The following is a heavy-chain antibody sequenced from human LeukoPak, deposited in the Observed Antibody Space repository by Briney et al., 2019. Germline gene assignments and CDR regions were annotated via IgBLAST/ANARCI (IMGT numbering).Heavy chain of an antibody. CDR2: IYYSGST. Sequence: SETLSLTCTVSGGSVSSGSYYWSWIRQPPGKGLEWIGYIYYSGSTNYNPSLKGRVTISVDTSKNQFSLKLSSVTAADTAVYYCARSGVYYDSSGYATEYFQHWGQGTLVTVSS. V-gene: IGHV4-61*01. CDR3: ARSGVYYDSSGYATEYFQH. J-gene: IGHJ1*01. CDR1: GGSVSSGSYY. D-gene: IGHD3-22*01.